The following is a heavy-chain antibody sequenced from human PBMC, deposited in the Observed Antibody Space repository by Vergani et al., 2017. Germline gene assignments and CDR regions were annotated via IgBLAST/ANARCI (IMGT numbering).Heavy chain of an antibody. Sequence: QEQLLQSGGGVVQPGGSLRLSCIGSGCTFGHFDMHWVRQAPGKGLAWVAFIRYDGSNPQYIDSVKGRFTISRDNSKDTLFLQMNGLRPEDTGTYFCAKKGGSLYYYGVDVWGQGTTITVSS. V-gene: IGHV3-30*02. J-gene: IGHJ6*02. CDR3: AKKGGSLYYYGVDV. D-gene: IGHD1-26*01. CDR1: GCTFGHFD. CDR2: IRYDGSNP.